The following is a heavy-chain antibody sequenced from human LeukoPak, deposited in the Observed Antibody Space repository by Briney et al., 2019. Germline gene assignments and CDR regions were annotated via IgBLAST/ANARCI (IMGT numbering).Heavy chain of an antibody. CDR3: ARVAMTRGEGHYGMDV. CDR2: IYYSGST. V-gene: IGHV4-31*03. Sequence: SETLSLTCTVSGGSISSGGYYWSWIRQHPGKGLEWIGYIYYSGSTYYNPTLKSRDTISVDTSKNQFYLKLSSVTAADTAVYYCARVAMTRGEGHYGMDVWGQGTTVTVSS. CDR1: GGSISSGGYY. J-gene: IGHJ6*02. D-gene: IGHD3-16*01.